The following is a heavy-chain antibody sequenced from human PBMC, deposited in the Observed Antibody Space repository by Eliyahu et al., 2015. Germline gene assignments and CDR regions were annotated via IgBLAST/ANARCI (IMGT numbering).Heavy chain of an antibody. D-gene: IGHD5/OR15-5a*01. CDR2: ISGSGGST. CDR1: GFXFSSXA. CDR3: AKVSAVSWDY. Sequence: EVQLLESGGGLVQPGGSLXLSXAASGFXFSSXAMSWVRQAPGXGLEWVSAISGSGGSTYYADXVKGRFTISRDNSKNTLYLQMNSLRAEDTAVYYCAKVSAVSWDYWGQGTLVTVSS. V-gene: IGHV3-23*01. J-gene: IGHJ4*02.